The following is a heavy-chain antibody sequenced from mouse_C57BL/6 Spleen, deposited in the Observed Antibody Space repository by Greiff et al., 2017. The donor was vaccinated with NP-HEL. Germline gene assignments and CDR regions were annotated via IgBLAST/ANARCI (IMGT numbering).Heavy chain of an antibody. D-gene: IGHD2-5*01. CDR2: IRLKSDNYAT. V-gene: IGHV6-3*01. CDR1: GFTFSNYW. CDR3: TAYYSNPSGAMDY. Sequence: EVQRVESGGGLVQPGGSMKLSCVASGFTFSNYWMNWVRQSPEKGLEWVAQIRLKSDNYATHYAESVKGRFTISRDDSKSSVYLQMNNLRAEDTGIYYCTAYYSNPSGAMDYWGQGTSVTVSS. J-gene: IGHJ4*01.